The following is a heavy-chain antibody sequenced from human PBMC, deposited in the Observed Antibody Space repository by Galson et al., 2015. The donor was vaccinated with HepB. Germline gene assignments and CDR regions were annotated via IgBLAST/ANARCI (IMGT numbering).Heavy chain of an antibody. CDR1: GFTFSSYS. Sequence: SLRLSCAASGFTFSSYSMNWVRQAPGKGLEWVSSISSSSSYIYYADSVKGRFTISRDNAKNSLYLQMNSLRAEDTAVYYCARDLRYDLGWFDPWGQGTLVTVSS. CDR2: ISSSSSYI. CDR3: ARDLRYDLGWFDP. D-gene: IGHD5-12*01. J-gene: IGHJ5*02. V-gene: IGHV3-21*01.